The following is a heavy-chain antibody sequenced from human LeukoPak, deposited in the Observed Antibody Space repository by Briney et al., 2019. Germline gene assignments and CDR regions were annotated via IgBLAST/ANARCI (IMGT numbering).Heavy chain of an antibody. Sequence: GGSLRLSCAASGFTFSNFLMTWVRHSPGKGLEWVSSISSSSSYIYYADSVKGRFTISRDNAKNSLYLQMNGLRAEDTAVYYCAREQITIFGVVPLRDAFDIWGQGTMVTVSS. V-gene: IGHV3-21*01. D-gene: IGHD3-3*01. CDR3: AREQITIFGVVPLRDAFDI. CDR2: ISSSSSYI. J-gene: IGHJ3*02. CDR1: GFTFSNFL.